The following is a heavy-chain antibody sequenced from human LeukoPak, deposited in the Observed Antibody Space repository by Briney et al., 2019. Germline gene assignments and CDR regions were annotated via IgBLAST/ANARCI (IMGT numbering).Heavy chain of an antibody. D-gene: IGHD2-2*01. Sequence: ASVKVSCKASGYTFTSYYMHWVRQAPGQGLEWRGWINPNSGGTNYAQTFQGRVTMTRDTSISAAYMELSRLRSDDTAVYYCARGAGYCSSTSCLPHFDYWGQGTLVTVYS. CDR1: GYTFTSYY. J-gene: IGHJ4*02. CDR2: INPNSGGT. CDR3: ARGAGYCSSTSCLPHFDY. V-gene: IGHV1-2*02.